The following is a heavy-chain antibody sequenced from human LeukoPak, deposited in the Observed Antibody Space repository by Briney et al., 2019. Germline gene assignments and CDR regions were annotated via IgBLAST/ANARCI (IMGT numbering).Heavy chain of an antibody. CDR3: AREPYYDYVWGSYRGGDY. Sequence: SETLSLTCNVSGYSISSGYYWGWIRQPPGKGLEWIGSIYYSGSTYYNPSLKSRVTISVDTSKNQFSLKLSSVTAADTAVYYCAREPYYDYVWGSYRGGDYWGQGTLVTVSS. CDR1: GYSISSGYY. CDR2: IYYSGST. D-gene: IGHD3-16*02. V-gene: IGHV4-38-2*02. J-gene: IGHJ4*02.